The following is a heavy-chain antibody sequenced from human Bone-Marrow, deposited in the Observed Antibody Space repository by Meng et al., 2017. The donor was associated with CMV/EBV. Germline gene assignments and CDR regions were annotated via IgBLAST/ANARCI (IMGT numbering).Heavy chain of an antibody. CDR1: GGTFSSYA. D-gene: IGHD1-26*01. CDR2: INPNSGGT. V-gene: IGHV1-2*02. J-gene: IGHJ4*02. Sequence: ASVKVSCKASGGTFSSYAISWVRQAPGQGLEWMGWINPNSGGTNYAQKFQGRVTMTRDTSISTAYMELSRLRSDDTAVYYCARDRIVGATEGEFDYWGPGKLVTVSS. CDR3: ARDRIVGATEGEFDY.